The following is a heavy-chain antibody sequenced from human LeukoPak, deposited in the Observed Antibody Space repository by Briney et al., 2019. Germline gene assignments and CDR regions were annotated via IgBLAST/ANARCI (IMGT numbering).Heavy chain of an antibody. CDR1: GGSISNYY. CDR2: IYYSGST. V-gene: IGHV4-59*01. CDR3: ARVGGTNYYYYGMDV. J-gene: IGHJ6*02. Sequence: SETLSLTCTVPGGSISNYYWSWIRQPPGKGLEWIGYIYYSGSTNYNPSLKSRVTISVDTSKNQFSLKLSSVTAADTAVYYCARVGGTNYYYYGMDVWGQGTTVTVSS. D-gene: IGHD1-26*01.